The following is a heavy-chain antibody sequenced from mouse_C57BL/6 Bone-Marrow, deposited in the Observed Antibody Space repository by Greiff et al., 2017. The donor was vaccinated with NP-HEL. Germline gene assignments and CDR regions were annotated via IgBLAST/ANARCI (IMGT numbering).Heavy chain of an antibody. CDR3: ARFDYYGNYGFAY. CDR1: GYTFTDYN. D-gene: IGHD2-1*01. J-gene: IGHJ3*01. CDR2: INPNNGGT. Sequence: EVKLQESGPELVKPGASVKIPCKASGYTFTDYNMDWVKQSHGKSLEWIGDINPNNGGTIYNQKFKGKATLTVDKSSSTAYMELRSLTSEDTAVYYCARFDYYGNYGFAYWGQGTLVTVSA. V-gene: IGHV1-18*01.